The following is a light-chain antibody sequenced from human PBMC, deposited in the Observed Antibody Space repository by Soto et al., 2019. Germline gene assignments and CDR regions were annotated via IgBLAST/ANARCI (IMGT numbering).Light chain of an antibody. CDR3: QSYDSSLSGYVV. J-gene: IGLJ2*01. CDR1: SSNIGAGYD. V-gene: IGLV1-40*01. CDR2: GNS. Sequence: QSVLTQPPSVSGAPGQGVTISCTGGSSNIGAGYDVHWYQQLPGTAPKLLIYGNSNRPSGVPDRFSGSKYGTSASLAITGLQAEDEADYYCQSYDSSLSGYVVFGGGTKLTVL.